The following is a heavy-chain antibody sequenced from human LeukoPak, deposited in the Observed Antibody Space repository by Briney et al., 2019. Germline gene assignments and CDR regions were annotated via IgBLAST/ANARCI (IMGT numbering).Heavy chain of an antibody. J-gene: IGHJ4*02. CDR3: ARGSNYYYDVTADYPRY. D-gene: IGHD3-22*01. V-gene: IGHV1-46*01. CDR2: INPSGGTT. Sequence: ASVKLSCKTSGYTFTTYHIHWVRQAPGQGLEWLGIINPSGGTTTYAQKFQGRVTMTRDTSTSTVYMELNTLRSEDTAVYYCARGSNYYYDVTADYPRYWGQGTLVTVSS. CDR1: GYTFTTYH.